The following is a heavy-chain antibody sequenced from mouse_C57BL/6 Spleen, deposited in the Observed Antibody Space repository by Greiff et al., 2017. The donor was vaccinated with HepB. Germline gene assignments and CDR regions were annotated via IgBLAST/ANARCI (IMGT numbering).Heavy chain of an antibody. Sequence: VKLQESGPGLVQPSQSLSITCTVSGFSLTSYGVHWVRQSPGKGLEWLGVIWRGGSTDYNAAFMSRLSITKDNSKSQVFFKMNSLQADDTALYYCALIWDEYFDVWGTGTTVTVSS. CDR3: ALIWDEYFDV. V-gene: IGHV2-5*01. CDR1: GFSLTSYG. J-gene: IGHJ1*03. D-gene: IGHD4-1*01. CDR2: IWRGGST.